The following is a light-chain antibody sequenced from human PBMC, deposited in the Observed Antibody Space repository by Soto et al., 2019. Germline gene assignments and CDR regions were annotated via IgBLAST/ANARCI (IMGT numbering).Light chain of an antibody. CDR1: QSIASTF. CDR2: AAS. V-gene: IGKV3-20*01. CDR3: QQYNKSLYT. J-gene: IGKJ2*01. Sequence: ENVLTQSPGTLSLSPGERATLSCRASQSIASTFLAWYQQKPGQAPRLLIYAASSRATGIPDRFSGSCSGTDFTLTISRLEPEDFAVYYCQQYNKSLYTFGQGTKLEIK.